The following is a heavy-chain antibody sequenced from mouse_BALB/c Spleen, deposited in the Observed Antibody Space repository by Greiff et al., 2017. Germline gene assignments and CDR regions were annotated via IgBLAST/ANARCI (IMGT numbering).Heavy chain of an antibody. Sequence: EVMLVESGGDLVKPGGSLKLSCAASGFTFRSYGMSWVRQTPDKRLEWVATISSGGSYTYYPDSVKGRFTISRDNAKNTLYLQMSSLKSEDTAMYYCASYGNSAWFADWGQGTLVTVSA. CDR1: GFTFRSYG. J-gene: IGHJ3*01. CDR2: ISSGGSYT. D-gene: IGHD2-1*01. V-gene: IGHV5-6*01. CDR3: ASYGNSAWFAD.